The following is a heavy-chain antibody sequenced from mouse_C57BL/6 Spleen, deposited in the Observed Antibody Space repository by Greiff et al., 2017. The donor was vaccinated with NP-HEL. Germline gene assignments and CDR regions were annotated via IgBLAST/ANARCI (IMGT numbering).Heavy chain of an antibody. CDR1: GYTFTDYY. J-gene: IGHJ3*01. D-gene: IGHD3-2*02. Sequence: EVQLQQSGPELVKPGASVKISCKASGYTFTDYYMTWVKQSHGKSLEWIGDINPNNGGTSYNQKFKGKATLTVDKSSSTAYMELRSLTSEDSAVYYWARSRSSGYRFAYWGQGTLVTVSA. CDR3: ARSRSSGYRFAY. V-gene: IGHV1-26*01. CDR2: INPNNGGT.